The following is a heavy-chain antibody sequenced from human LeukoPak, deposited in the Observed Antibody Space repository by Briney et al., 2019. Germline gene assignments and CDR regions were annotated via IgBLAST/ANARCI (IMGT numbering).Heavy chain of an antibody. CDR1: GGTFTSYD. Sequence: ASVKVSCKASGGTFTSYDINWVRQATGQGLEWMGWMNPNSGNTGYAQKFQGRVTITRNTSISTAYMELSSLRSEDTAVYYCARATVNLAYSDYWGQGTLVTVSS. D-gene: IGHD4-17*01. J-gene: IGHJ4*02. CDR2: MNPNSGNT. V-gene: IGHV1-8*03. CDR3: ARATVNLAYSDY.